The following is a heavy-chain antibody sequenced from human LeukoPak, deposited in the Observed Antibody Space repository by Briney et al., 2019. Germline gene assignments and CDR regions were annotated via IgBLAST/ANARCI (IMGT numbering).Heavy chain of an antibody. CDR3: ARGGPTVGTDY. J-gene: IGHJ4*02. CDR2: IKEDGSEK. CDR1: GFAFRNYW. Sequence: PGGSLRLSCAGSGFAFRNYWMIWVRQAPGKGLEWVANIKEDGSEKYYVDSVKGRFTVSRDNAKNSLYLQINSLRADDTAVYYCARGGPTVGTDYWGQGTLVTVSS. V-gene: IGHV3-7*01. D-gene: IGHD1-26*01.